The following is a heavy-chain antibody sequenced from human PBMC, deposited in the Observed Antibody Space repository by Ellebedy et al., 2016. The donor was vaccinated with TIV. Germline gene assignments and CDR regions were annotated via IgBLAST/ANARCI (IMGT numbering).Heavy chain of an antibody. CDR1: GFTFGNFV. CDR3: AKDRDGYDS. V-gene: IGHV3-30*18. D-gene: IGHD5-24*01. J-gene: IGHJ4*02. Sequence: GESLKISCVASGFTFGNFVMHWVRQAPDKGLEWVAVIAFDGGTKYYRDSVKGRFTISRDNSRNTLSLQMNSLRPEDAGVYYCAKDRDGYDSWGQGALVTVPS. CDR2: IAFDGGTK.